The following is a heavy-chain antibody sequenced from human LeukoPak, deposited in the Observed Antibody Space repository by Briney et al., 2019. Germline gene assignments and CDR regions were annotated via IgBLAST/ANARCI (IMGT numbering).Heavy chain of an antibody. CDR1: GGSISSSHYY. CDR3: ARQSSSWELYFDY. D-gene: IGHD6-13*01. CDR2: IYYSGST. Sequence: SETLSLTCTVSGGSISSSHYYWGWIRQPPGKGLEWIGSIYYSGSTYYNPSLKSRVTISVDTSKNQFSLKLSSVTAADTAVYYCARQSSSWELYFDYWGQGTLVTVSS. J-gene: IGHJ4*02. V-gene: IGHV4-39*01.